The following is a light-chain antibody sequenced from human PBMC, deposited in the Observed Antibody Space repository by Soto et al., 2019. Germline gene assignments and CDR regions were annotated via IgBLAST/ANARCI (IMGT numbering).Light chain of an antibody. CDR2: SNT. J-gene: IGLJ2*01. Sequence: QSVLTQPPSVSGTPGPTVTLSCSGSSFNIGTYTVNWYQQLPGTAPRLLIYSNTQRPSGVPGRFSGSKSGTSASLAISGLQAEDEGDYYCSPWHDRHVIFGGGTKVTVL. V-gene: IGLV1-44*01. CDR1: SFNIGTYT. CDR3: SPWHDRHVI.